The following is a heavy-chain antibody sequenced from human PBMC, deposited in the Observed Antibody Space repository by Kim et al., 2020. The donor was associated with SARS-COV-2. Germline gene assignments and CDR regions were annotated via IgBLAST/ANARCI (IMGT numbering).Heavy chain of an antibody. V-gene: IGHV3-11*06. CDR3: ARESRDRYYFDY. CDR1: GFTFSDYY. Sequence: GGSLRLSCAASGFTFSDYYMSWIRQAPGKGLEWVSYISSSSSYTNYADSVKGRFTISRDNAKNSLYLQMNSLRAEDTAVYYCARESRDRYYFDYWGQGTLVTVSS. J-gene: IGHJ4*02. CDR2: ISSSSSYT.